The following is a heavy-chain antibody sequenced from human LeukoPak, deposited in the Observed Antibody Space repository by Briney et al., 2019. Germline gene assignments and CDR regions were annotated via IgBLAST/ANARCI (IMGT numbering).Heavy chain of an antibody. J-gene: IGHJ4*02. D-gene: IGHD2-2*02. CDR1: GFTFSSYS. Sequence: GGSLRLSCAASGFTFSSYSMNWVRQAPGKGLEWVSSISSSSSYIYYADSVKGRFTISRDNAKNSLYLQMNSLRAEDTAVYYCARVIGPQYCSSTSCYNPKYYFDYWGQGTLVTVSS. CDR3: ARVIGPQYCSSTSCYNPKYYFDY. V-gene: IGHV3-21*01. CDR2: ISSSSSYI.